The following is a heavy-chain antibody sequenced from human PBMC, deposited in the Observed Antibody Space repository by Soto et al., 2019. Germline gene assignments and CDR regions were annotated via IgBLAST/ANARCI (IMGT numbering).Heavy chain of an antibody. CDR2: IYYSGSI. Sequence: QVQLQESGPGLVKPSETLSLTCTVSGDSISSLYWSWIRQPPGKGLEWIGYIYYSGSINYNPSLKSRVTISVDTSKNHFSLRLSSVTAADTAVYYCAKSLWDTSGWKTDYWGQGTLVTVSS. D-gene: IGHD6-19*01. CDR1: GDSISSLY. V-gene: IGHV4-59*01. CDR3: AKSLWDTSGWKTDY. J-gene: IGHJ4*02.